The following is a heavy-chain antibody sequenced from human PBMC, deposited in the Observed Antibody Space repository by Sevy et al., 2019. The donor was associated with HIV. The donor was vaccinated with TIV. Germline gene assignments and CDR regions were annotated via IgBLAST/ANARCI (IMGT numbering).Heavy chain of an antibody. D-gene: IGHD3-22*01. V-gene: IGHV1-24*01. J-gene: IGHJ4*02. CDR2: FDPEDGET. CDR1: GYTLTQLS. CDR3: AITKDYYDSSGYPFDY. Sequence: ASVKVSCKVSGYTLTQLSMHWVRQAPGKGLEWMGSFDPEDGETIYAQKFQGRVTMTEDTTTDTAYMELSILKSEDTAVFYCAITKDYYDSSGYPFDYWGQGTLVTVSS.